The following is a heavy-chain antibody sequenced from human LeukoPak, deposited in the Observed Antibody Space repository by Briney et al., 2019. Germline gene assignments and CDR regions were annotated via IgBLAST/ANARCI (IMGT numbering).Heavy chain of an antibody. CDR3: ANAGGYCSGGSCYSTGFDY. J-gene: IGHJ4*02. Sequence: KASETLSLTCTVSGGSISSSSYSWGWIRQPPGKGLEWIGSIYYSGSTYYNPSLKSRVTISVDTSKDQFSLKLSSVTAADTAVYYCANAGGYCSGGSCYSTGFDYWGQGTLVTVSS. V-gene: IGHV4-39*01. D-gene: IGHD2-15*01. CDR2: IYYSGST. CDR1: GGSISSSSYS.